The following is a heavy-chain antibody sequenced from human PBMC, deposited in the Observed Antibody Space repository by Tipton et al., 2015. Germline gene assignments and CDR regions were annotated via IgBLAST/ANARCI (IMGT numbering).Heavy chain of an antibody. J-gene: IGHJ5*02. CDR1: AYSITSDYY. V-gene: IGHV4-38-2*01. CDR2: ISHSDNT. CDR3: ASGCINFSCYYWFDP. Sequence: TLSLTCAVSAYSITSDYYWGWIRQPPGKGLEWIGSISHSDNTYYNPSLKSRVTISVDTSKNQFSLKLSSVTAADTAVYYCASGCINFSCYYWFDPWGPGTLVTVSS. D-gene: IGHD2-21*01.